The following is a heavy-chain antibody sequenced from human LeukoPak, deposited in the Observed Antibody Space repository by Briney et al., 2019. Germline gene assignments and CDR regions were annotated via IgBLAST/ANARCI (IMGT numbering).Heavy chain of an antibody. V-gene: IGHV4-34*01. CDR3: ARGGSLWFRAKFDY. CDR2: INHSGST. J-gene: IGHJ4*02. D-gene: IGHD3-10*01. CDR1: GGSFSGYY. Sequence: PSETLSLTCAVYGGSFSGYYWSWIRQTPGKGLEWIGEINHSGSTNYNPSLKSRVTISVDTSKNQFSLKLSSVTAADTAVYYCARGGSLWFRAKFDYWGQGTMVTVSS.